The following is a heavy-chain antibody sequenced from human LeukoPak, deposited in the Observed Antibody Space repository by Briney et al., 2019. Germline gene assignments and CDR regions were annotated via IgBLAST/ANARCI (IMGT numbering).Heavy chain of an antibody. Sequence: PSETLSLTCTVSGGSISSYYRSWIRQPAGKGLEWIGRIYTSGSTNYNPSLKSRVTMSVDTSKNQFSLKLSPVTAADTAVYYCARVDFWSGSDYWGQGTLVTVSS. D-gene: IGHD3-3*01. V-gene: IGHV4-4*07. CDR2: IYTSGST. CDR3: ARVDFWSGSDY. CDR1: GGSISSYY. J-gene: IGHJ4*02.